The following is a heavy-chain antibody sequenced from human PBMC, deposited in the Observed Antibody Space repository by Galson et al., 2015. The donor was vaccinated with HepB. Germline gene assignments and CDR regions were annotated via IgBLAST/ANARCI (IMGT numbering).Heavy chain of an antibody. D-gene: IGHD3-10*01. CDR1: GGSISSYY. CDR3: ARFITMVRGFDP. Sequence: TLSLTCTVSGGSISSYYWSWIRQPPGKGLEWIGYIYYSGSTNYNPSLKSRVTISVDTSKNQFSLKLSSVTAADTAVYYCARFITMVRGFDPWGQGTLVTVSS. CDR2: IYYSGST. J-gene: IGHJ5*02. V-gene: IGHV4-59*01.